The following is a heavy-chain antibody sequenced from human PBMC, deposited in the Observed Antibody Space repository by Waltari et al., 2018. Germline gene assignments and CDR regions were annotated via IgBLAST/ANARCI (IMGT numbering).Heavy chain of an antibody. CDR2: INIDGSST. J-gene: IGHJ3*02. CDR3: ARERGADGGDAFDI. CDR1: GFTFSSYW. V-gene: IGHV3-74*01. Sequence: EVQLVESGGGLVQPGGSLRLSCAASGFTFSSYWMHWVRQAPGKGLGWVSRINIDGSSTSHADFVKGRFTSSRDNAKNTLYLQMNSRRAEDTAVYYCARERGADGGDAFDIWGQGTMVTVSS. D-gene: IGHD6-13*01.